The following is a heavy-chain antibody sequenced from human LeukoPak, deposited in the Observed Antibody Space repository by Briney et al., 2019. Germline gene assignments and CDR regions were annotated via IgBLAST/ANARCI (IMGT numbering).Heavy chain of an antibody. J-gene: IGHJ4*02. Sequence: SETLSLTCTVSGGSISSYYWSWIRQPAGKGLEWIGRIYTSGSTNYNPSLKSRVTMSVDTSKNQFSLKLSSVTAADTAVYYCARVHPEYSSSWYDFDYWGQGTLVTVSS. V-gene: IGHV4-4*07. CDR3: ARVHPEYSSSWYDFDY. D-gene: IGHD6-13*01. CDR2: IYTSGST. CDR1: GGSISSYY.